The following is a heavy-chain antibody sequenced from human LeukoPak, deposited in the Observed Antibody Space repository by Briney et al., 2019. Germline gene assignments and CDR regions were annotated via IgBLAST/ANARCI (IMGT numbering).Heavy chain of an antibody. Sequence: GGSLRLSCAASGFSFSNYGMHWVRQAPGKGLEWVAVIWYDGTNKYYADSVKGRFTISRDISKNTLYLQMDSLRAEDTAVYYCARDLYSRNFDYWGQGTLATVSS. CDR1: GFSFSNYG. V-gene: IGHV3-33*01. CDR3: ARDLYSRNFDY. D-gene: IGHD5-18*01. CDR2: IWYDGTNK. J-gene: IGHJ4*02.